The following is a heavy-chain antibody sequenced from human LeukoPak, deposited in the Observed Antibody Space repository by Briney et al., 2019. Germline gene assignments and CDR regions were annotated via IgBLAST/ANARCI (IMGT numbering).Heavy chain of an antibody. J-gene: IGHJ4*02. CDR2: IIPAFGTP. Sequence: GASVKVSCKASGYTFTSYDINWVRQATGQGLEWMGRIIPAFGTPNYAQNFQGRVTITTDESRTTAYMELRSLRSEDTAVYYCVRMKYYDLWSGDDYWGQGTLVTVSS. CDR1: GYTFTSYD. V-gene: IGHV1-69*05. CDR3: VRMKYYDLWSGDDY. D-gene: IGHD3-3*01.